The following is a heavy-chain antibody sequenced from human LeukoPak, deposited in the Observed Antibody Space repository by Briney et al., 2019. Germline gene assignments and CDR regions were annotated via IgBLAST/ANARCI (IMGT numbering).Heavy chain of an antibody. CDR2: IYYSGST. CDR3: ARVGPATATETGGDFDY. V-gene: IGHV4-59*01. CDR1: GVSISSYY. Sequence: SETLSLTCTVSGVSISSYYWSWIRQPPGKGLEWIGFIYYSGSTNYNPSLKSRVTISVDTSKNQFSLKLSSVTAADTAVYFCARVGPATATETGGDFDYWGQGTLVTVSS. J-gene: IGHJ4*02. D-gene: IGHD2-15*01.